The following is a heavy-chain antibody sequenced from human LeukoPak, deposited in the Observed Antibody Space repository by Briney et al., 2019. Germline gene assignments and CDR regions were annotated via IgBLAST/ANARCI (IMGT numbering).Heavy chain of an antibody. J-gene: IGHJ4*02. CDR1: GFTFSSYS. Sequence: KTGGSLRLSCAASGFTFSSYSMNWVRQAPGKGLEWVSSISSSSSYIYYADSVKGRFTISRDNAKNSLYLQMNSLRAEDTAEYYCARSAVGTSCCTAVDYWGQGTLVTVSS. CDR3: ARSAVGTSCCTAVDY. D-gene: IGHD1-26*01. V-gene: IGHV3-21*04. CDR2: ISSSSSYI.